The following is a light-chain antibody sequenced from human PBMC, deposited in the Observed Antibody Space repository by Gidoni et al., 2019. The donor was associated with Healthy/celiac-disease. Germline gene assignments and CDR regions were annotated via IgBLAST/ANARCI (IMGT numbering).Light chain of an antibody. CDR3: QSYDNSLSGFYV. CDR1: SSNIGAGYD. V-gene: IGLV1-40*01. J-gene: IGLJ1*01. CDR2: GNR. Sequence: QSVLTQPPSVSGAPGQRVPISCTGSSSNIGAGYDVHWYQHLPGTAPKLLIYGNRNRPSGVPDRFSGSKSGTSASLAITGLQAEDEADYYCQSYDNSLSGFYVFGTGTKVTVL.